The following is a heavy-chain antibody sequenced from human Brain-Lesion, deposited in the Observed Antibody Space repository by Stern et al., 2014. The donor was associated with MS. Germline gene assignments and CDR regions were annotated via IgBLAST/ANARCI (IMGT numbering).Heavy chain of an antibody. J-gene: IGHJ6*02. CDR2: IFNSGST. Sequence: QVQLVQSGPGLVKPSQTLSLSCTVSGGSISSGGYYWSWIRQPAGKGLEWIGRIFNSGSTSYNPSHKSRVPISIATAKNQFSLGRNSMTAADTAVYYCARGRVVPGFQYYATDVWGQGTTVIVSS. CDR3: ARGRVVPGFQYYATDV. D-gene: IGHD2-2*01. V-gene: IGHV4-61*02. CDR1: GGSISSGGYY.